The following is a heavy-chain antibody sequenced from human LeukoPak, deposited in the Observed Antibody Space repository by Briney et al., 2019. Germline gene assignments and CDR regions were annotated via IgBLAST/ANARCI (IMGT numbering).Heavy chain of an antibody. CDR2: IWYDGSNK. Sequence: GGSLRLSCAASGFTFSSYGMHWVRQAPGKGLEWVAVIWYDGSNKYYADSVKGRFTISRDNSKNTLYLQMNSLRAEDTAVYYCARALHQGDFWSGYYFYGMDVWGQGTRSPSP. CDR3: ARALHQGDFWSGYYFYGMDV. J-gene: IGHJ6*02. CDR1: GFTFSSYG. V-gene: IGHV3-33*01. D-gene: IGHD3-3*01.